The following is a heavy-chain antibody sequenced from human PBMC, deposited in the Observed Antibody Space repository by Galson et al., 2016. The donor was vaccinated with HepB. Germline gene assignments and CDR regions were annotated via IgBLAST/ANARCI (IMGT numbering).Heavy chain of an antibody. J-gene: IGHJ4*02. V-gene: IGHV1-69*04. D-gene: IGHD6-19*01. CDR3: ARGLGSGWFGVLNY. CDR2: IIPILDIA. Sequence: SVKVSCKASGGTFSNYAISWVRQAPGQGLERVGRIIPILDIANYAQRFQGRVTITADKSTGTAYMELSSLRSEDTAVYYCARGLGSGWFGVLNYWGQGTLSTVSS. CDR1: GGTFSNYA.